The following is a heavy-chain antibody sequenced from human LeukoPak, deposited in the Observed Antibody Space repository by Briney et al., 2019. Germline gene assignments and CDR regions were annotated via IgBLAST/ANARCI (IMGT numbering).Heavy chain of an antibody. J-gene: IGHJ6*03. CDR3: ARDFSSSSTVYYYYYMDV. CDR1: GGSFSGYY. Sequence: SETLSLTCAVYGGSFSGYYWSWIRQPPGKGLEWIGEINHSGSTNYNPSLKSRVTISVDTSKNQFSLKLSSVTAADTAIYYCARDFSSSSTVYYYYYMDVWGKGTTVTVSS. D-gene: IGHD6-6*01. V-gene: IGHV4-34*01. CDR2: INHSGST.